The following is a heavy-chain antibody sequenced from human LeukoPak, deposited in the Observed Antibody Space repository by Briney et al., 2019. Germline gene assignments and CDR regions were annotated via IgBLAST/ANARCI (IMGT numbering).Heavy chain of an antibody. V-gene: IGHV3-74*01. J-gene: IGHJ3*02. D-gene: IGHD1-1*01. CDR1: GFTFSNYW. CDR3: ARGNAHAFDI. Sequence: PGGSLRLSCAASGFTFSNYWMHWVRQAPGKGLVWVSRIHSDESSTTSADSVKGRFTISRDNAENTLYLQMNSLRAEDTAVYFCARGNAHAFDIWGQGTMVTVSS. CDR2: IHSDESST.